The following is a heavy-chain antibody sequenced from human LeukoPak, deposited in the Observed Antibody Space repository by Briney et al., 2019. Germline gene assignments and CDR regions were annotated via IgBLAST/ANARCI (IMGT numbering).Heavy chain of an antibody. Sequence: SETLSLTCTVSGGSISSYYWSWIRQPPGRGLEWIGYIYYSGSTNYNPSLKSRVTISVDTSKNQFSLKLSSVTAADTAVYYCARDRCSSTSCHTNWFDPWSQGTLVTVSS. V-gene: IGHV4-59*01. D-gene: IGHD2-2*02. CDR2: IYYSGST. CDR3: ARDRCSSTSCHTNWFDP. CDR1: GGSISSYY. J-gene: IGHJ5*02.